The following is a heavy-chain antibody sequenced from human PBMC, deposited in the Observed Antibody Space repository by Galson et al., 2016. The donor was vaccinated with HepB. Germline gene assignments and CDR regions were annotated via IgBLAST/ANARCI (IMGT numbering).Heavy chain of an antibody. CDR2: IRPDGGTK. Sequence: SLRLSCAASGLTFGGYWMSWVRQTPGRGLQGVADIRPDGGTKYNKDSVKGRFTIARDNAKNSVSLQMNSLRVEDTAVYYCARDYINDDSKSQFDLWGQGTLVTVSS. V-gene: IGHV3-7*03. CDR1: GLTFGGYW. CDR3: ARDYINDDSKSQFDL. J-gene: IGHJ5*02. D-gene: IGHD3-3*01.